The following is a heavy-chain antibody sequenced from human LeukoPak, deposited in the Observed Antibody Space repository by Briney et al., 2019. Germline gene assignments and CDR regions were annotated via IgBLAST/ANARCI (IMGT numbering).Heavy chain of an antibody. CDR3: ARRGGKNYGDYVVYYYYMDV. V-gene: IGHV1-18*01. CDR2: ISAYNGNT. Sequence: ASVKVSCKASGYTFTSYGIIWVRQAPGQGLEWMGWISAYNGNTNYAQKLQGRVTMTTDTSTSTAYMELRSLRSDDTAVYYCARRGGKNYGDYVVYYYYMDVWGKGTTVTVSS. CDR1: GYTFTSYG. J-gene: IGHJ6*03. D-gene: IGHD4-17*01.